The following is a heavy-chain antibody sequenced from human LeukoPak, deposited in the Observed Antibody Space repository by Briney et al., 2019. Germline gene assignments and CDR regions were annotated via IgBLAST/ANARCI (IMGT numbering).Heavy chain of an antibody. CDR2: IYSGGST. J-gene: IGHJ6*02. CDR3: ARDFWSGRNYYYGMDV. D-gene: IGHD3-3*01. Sequence: GGSLRLSCAASGFTVSSNYMSWVRQAPGKGLEWVSVIYSGGSTYYADSVKGRFTISSDNSKNTLYLQMNSLRAEDTAVYYCARDFWSGRNYYYGMDVWGQGTTVTVSS. V-gene: IGHV3-66*02. CDR1: GFTVSSNY.